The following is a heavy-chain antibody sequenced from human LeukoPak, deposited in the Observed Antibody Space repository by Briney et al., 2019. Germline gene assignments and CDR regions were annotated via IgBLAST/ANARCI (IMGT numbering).Heavy chain of an antibody. CDR2: IYHTGST. CDR1: GGSIGTYY. V-gene: IGHV4-59*01. D-gene: IGHD3-3*01. CDR3: VRDRHEPYDFWSGNGSKYYHHYIDV. J-gene: IGHJ6*03. Sequence: PSETLSLTCTVSGGSIGTYYWSWIRQSPGKGLEWLGYIYHTGSTNYNPSLQSRVTISVDTSKNQFSLKLTSVTAADTAVYYCVRDRHEPYDFWSGNGSKYYHHYIDVWGKGTTVTVS.